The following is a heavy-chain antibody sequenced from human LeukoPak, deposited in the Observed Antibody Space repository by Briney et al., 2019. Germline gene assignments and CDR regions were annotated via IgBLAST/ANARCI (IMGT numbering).Heavy chain of an antibody. CDR2: ISGSGGST. J-gene: IGHJ5*02. CDR3: VRGHGWFDP. Sequence: GGTLRLSCAASGFTFGSYGMSWVRQAPGKGLEWVSAISGSGGSTYYADSVKGRFTISRDNSKNTLYLQMNSLRAEDTAVYYCVRGHGWFDPWGQGTLVTVSS. V-gene: IGHV3-23*01. CDR1: GFTFGSYG.